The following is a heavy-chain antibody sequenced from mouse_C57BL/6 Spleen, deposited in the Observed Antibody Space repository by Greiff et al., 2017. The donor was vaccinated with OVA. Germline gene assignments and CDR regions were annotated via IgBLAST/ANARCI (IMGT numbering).Heavy chain of an antibody. CDR1: GFTFSDAW. J-gene: IGHJ2*01. Sequence: EVKLMESGGGLVQPGGSMKLSCAASGFTFSDAWMDWVRQSPEKGLEWVAEIRNKANNHASYYAESVKVRFTISRDESKSSVYLQMNSLIAEDTGIYYCTRVYYDNYLYYFDYWGQGTTLTVSS. CDR3: TRVYYDNYLYYFDY. CDR2: IRNKANNHAS. D-gene: IGHD2-1*01. V-gene: IGHV6-6*01.